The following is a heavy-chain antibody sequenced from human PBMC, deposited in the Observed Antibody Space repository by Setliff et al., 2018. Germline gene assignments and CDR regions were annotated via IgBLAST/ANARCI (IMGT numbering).Heavy chain of an antibody. CDR1: VYPISRDCH. D-gene: IGHD6-19*01. CDR2: IYYSGNT. Sequence: PSETLSLTCAVPVYPISRDCHWGWIRQPPGKGLEWIGSIYYSGNTYYNASLKGRVTISGDTSKNQFSLKLTAVTAADTAIYYCARHRAVAGAYYFDFWGQGTLVTVSS. V-gene: IGHV4-38-2*01. J-gene: IGHJ4*02. CDR3: ARHRAVAGAYYFDF.